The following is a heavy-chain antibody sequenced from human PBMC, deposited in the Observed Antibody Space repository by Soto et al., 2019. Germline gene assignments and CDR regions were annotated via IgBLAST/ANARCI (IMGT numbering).Heavy chain of an antibody. V-gene: IGHV1-69*06. Sequence: SVRVCCKAFGGSFISYASNWVRQSPGQGLEWMGGIIPIFGTANYAQKFQGRVTITADKSTSTAYMELSSLRPEDTAVYYCARAQQTANHLYYYYGMDVWGQGTTVTVSS. CDR2: IIPIFGTA. J-gene: IGHJ6*02. CDR1: GGSFISYA. CDR3: ARAQQTANHLYYYYGMDV. D-gene: IGHD6-13*01.